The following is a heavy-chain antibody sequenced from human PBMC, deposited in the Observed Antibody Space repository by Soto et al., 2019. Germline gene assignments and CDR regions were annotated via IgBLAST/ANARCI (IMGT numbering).Heavy chain of an antibody. CDR3: ASRLQFARRKNYFLC. V-gene: IGHV3-11*01. Sequence: QVQLVESGGALVKPGGSLRLSCAASGFNFGDLYISWIRQAPGKGLEWVSFISATGETTYYADSVKGRFTISRDNAQKSLDLQMNSLCDEDTALYYYASRLQFARRKNYFLCWGQGTLVTISS. D-gene: IGHD2-15*01. CDR1: GFNFGDLY. J-gene: IGHJ4*02. CDR2: ISATGETT.